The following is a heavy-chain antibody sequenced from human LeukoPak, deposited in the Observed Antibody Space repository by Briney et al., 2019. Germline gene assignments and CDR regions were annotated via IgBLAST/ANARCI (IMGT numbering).Heavy chain of an antibody. Sequence: SETLSLTCTVSGGSISSYYWSWIRQPPGKGLEWIGYIYYGGSTKYNPSLKSRVTISVDTSKNQFSLKLSSVTAADTAVYYCARDATNCSGGSCYSSLYYYYYMDVWGKGTTVTVSS. CDR3: ARDATNCSGGSCYSSLYYYYYMDV. V-gene: IGHV4-59*01. CDR2: IYYGGST. D-gene: IGHD2-15*01. J-gene: IGHJ6*03. CDR1: GGSISSYY.